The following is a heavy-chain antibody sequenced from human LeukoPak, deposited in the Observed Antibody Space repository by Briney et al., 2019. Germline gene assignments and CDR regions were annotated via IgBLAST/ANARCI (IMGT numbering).Heavy chain of an antibody. CDR1: GFTFSSYG. J-gene: IGHJ6*03. V-gene: IGHV3-30*02. Sequence: GGSLRLSCAASGFTFSSYGMHWVRQAPGKGLEWVAFIRYDGSNKYYADSVKGRFTISRDNSKNTLYLQMNSLRAEDTAVYYCAKDDPWYYYMDVWGKGTTVTVSS. CDR2: IRYDGSNK. CDR3: AKDDPWYYYMDV.